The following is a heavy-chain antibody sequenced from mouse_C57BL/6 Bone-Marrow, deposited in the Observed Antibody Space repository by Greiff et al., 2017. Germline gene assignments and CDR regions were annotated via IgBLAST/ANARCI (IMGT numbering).Heavy chain of an antibody. V-gene: IGHV14-4*01. J-gene: IGHJ3*01. CDR2: IDPENGDT. CDR1: GFNIKDDY. D-gene: IGHD2-4*01. CDR3: TTDYDYLWFAY. Sequence: EVKLMESGAELVRPGASVKLSCTASGFNIKDDYMHWVKQRPEQGLEWIGWIDPENGDTEYASKFQGKATITADTSSNTAYLQLSSLTSEDTAVYYCTTDYDYLWFAYWGQGTLVTVSA.